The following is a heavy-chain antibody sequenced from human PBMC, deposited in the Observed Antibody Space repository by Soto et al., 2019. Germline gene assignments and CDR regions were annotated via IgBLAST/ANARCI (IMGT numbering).Heavy chain of an antibody. CDR1: GGTFSSYA. CDR3: ARSPYYYDSSGYPYDAFDI. Sequence: SVKVSFKASGGTFSSYAISWVRQAPGQGLEWMGGIIPIFGTANYAQKFQGRVTITADESTSTAYMELSSLRSEDTAVYYCARSPYYYDSSGYPYDAFDIWGQGTMVTVSS. D-gene: IGHD3-22*01. V-gene: IGHV1-69*13. CDR2: IIPIFGTA. J-gene: IGHJ3*02.